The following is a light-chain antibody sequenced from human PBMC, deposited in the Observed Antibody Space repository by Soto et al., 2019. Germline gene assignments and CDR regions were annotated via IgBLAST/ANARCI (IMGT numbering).Light chain of an antibody. V-gene: IGLV2-18*02. Sequence: QSALTQPPSVSGSPGQSVTISCTGTSSDVGSYNGVSWYQQPPGPAPKRKIYEVSNRPSGVPDRFSGSKSGNTASLTISGLQAEDEADYYCCSYTLSSTYVFGTGTKVTVL. CDR3: CSYTLSSTYV. CDR1: SSDVGSYNG. J-gene: IGLJ1*01. CDR2: EVS.